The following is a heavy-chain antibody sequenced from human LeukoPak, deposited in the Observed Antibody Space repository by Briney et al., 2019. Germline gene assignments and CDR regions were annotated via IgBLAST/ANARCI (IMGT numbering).Heavy chain of an antibody. J-gene: IGHJ5*02. CDR3: ARGITIFGVVIRKGGYNWFDP. Sequence: PSGGSLRLSCAASGFTFSSYWMHWVRQAPGKGLVWVSRINSDGSSTSYGDSVKGRFTISRDNAKNTLYLQMNSLRAEDTAVYYCARGITIFGVVIRKGGYNWFDPWGQGTLVTVSS. V-gene: IGHV3-74*01. CDR2: INSDGSST. CDR1: GFTFSSYW. D-gene: IGHD3-3*01.